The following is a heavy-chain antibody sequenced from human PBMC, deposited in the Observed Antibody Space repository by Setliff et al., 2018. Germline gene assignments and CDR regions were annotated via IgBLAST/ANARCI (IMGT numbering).Heavy chain of an antibody. D-gene: IGHD5-18*01. Sequence: SETLSLTCTVSGGSISSGGHYWSWIRQHPGTGLEWIVYVYSSGTTYYYPSLKSRVTISVDTSKNQFSLKLSSVTAADTAVYYCATREQLWSTHFDYWGQGTLVTVSS. CDR2: VYSSGTT. CDR3: ATREQLWSTHFDY. CDR1: GGSISSGGHY. J-gene: IGHJ4*02. V-gene: IGHV4-31*03.